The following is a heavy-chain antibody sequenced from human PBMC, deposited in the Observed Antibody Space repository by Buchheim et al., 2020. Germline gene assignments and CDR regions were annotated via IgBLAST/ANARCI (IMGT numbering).Heavy chain of an antibody. J-gene: IGHJ4*02. D-gene: IGHD5-24*01. V-gene: IGHV3-23*01. CDR2: ISSSGDKI. CDR1: GFPFTNYD. CDR3: AKDRTHRDESDF. Sequence: EVQLLESGGGLVQPGGSLRLSCVASGFPFTNYDMVWVRQAPGKGLEWVSYISSSGDKIDFADSVKGRFIISRDNYKNALYLQINSLRTGGTALSDCAKDRTHRDESDFWGQGTL.